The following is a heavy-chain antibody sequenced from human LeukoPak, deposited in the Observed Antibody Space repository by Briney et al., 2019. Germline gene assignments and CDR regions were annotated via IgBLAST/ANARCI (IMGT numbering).Heavy chain of an antibody. D-gene: IGHD6-19*01. CDR3: VAVAVRLGYYYYMDV. CDR1: GGSISSSSYY. J-gene: IGHJ6*03. Sequence: SETLSLTCTVSGGSISSSSYYWGWIRQPPGKGLEWIGSIYYSGSTYYNPPLKSRVTISVDTSKNQFSLKLSPVTAADTAVYYCVAVAVRLGYYYYMDVWGKGTTVTISS. V-gene: IGHV4-39*01. CDR2: IYYSGST.